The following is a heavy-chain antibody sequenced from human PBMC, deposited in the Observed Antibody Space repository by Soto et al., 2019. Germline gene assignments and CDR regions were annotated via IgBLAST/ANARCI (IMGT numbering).Heavy chain of an antibody. CDR2: ISYDGSNK. CDR3: AREIVLVPAARGFDY. D-gene: IGHD2-2*01. Sequence: PGGSLRLSLAASGFTFSSYAFHWGRQGPGKGLEWVAVISYDGSNKYYADSVKGRFTISRDNSKNTLYLQMNSLRAEDTAVYYCAREIVLVPAARGFDYWGQGTLVTVSS. V-gene: IGHV3-30-3*01. J-gene: IGHJ4*02. CDR1: GFTFSSYA.